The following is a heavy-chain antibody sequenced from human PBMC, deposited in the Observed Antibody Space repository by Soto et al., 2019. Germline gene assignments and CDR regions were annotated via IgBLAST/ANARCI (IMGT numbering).Heavy chain of an antibody. V-gene: IGHV3-9*01. D-gene: IGHD3-16*02. CDR1: GFTFDDYA. J-gene: IGHJ4*02. CDR2: ISWNSGSI. Sequence: EVQLVESGGGLVQPGRSLRLSCAASGFTFDDYAMHWARQAPGKGLEWVSGISWNSGSIGYADSVKGRFTISRDNAKNSLYLQMNSLRAEDTALYYCATSFIGGVTVIGNYFDYWGQGTLVTVSS. CDR3: ATSFIGGVTVIGNYFDY.